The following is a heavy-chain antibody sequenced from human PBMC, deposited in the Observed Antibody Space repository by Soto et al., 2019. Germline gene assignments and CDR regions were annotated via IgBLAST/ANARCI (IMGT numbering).Heavy chain of an antibody. D-gene: IGHD1-7*01. CDR2: IYRTGST. V-gene: IGHV4-4*02. CDR1: GGSFTSNNW. CDR3: ARRAPGTSVDY. Sequence: SETLSLTCAVSGGSFTSNNWWTWVRQPPGQGLEWIGEIYRTGSTNYNPSLKSRVTISLDKSENQFSLKVTSLTAADTAVYYCARRAPGTSVDYWGQGTLVTVSS. J-gene: IGHJ4*02.